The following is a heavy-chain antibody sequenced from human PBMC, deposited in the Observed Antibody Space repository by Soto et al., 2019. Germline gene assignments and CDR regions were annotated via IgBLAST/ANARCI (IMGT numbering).Heavy chain of an antibody. CDR1: DGSFSGYY. CDR2: INHSGST. J-gene: IGHJ4*02. CDR3: ARVGDYGRVDY. V-gene: IGHV4-34*01. D-gene: IGHD4-17*01. Sequence: QVQLQQWGAGLLKPSETLSLTCAVYDGSFSGYYWSWIRQPPGKGLEWIGEINHSGSTNYNPSIKSRVTISVDTSKTQFSLKLSSVTAADTAVYYCARVGDYGRVDYWGQGTLVTVSS.